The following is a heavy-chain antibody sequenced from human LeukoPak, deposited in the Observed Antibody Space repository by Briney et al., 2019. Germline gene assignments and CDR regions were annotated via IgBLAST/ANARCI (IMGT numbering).Heavy chain of an antibody. CDR1: GGTFSSYA. Sequence: ASVKVSCKASGGTFSSYAISWVRQAPGQGLEWMGWMNPNSGNTGYAQKFQGRVTMTRNTSISTAYMELSSLRSEDTAVYYCARGSGSGSNPFDYWGQGTLVTVSS. V-gene: IGHV1-8*02. CDR3: ARGSGSGSNPFDY. J-gene: IGHJ4*02. CDR2: MNPNSGNT. D-gene: IGHD1-26*01.